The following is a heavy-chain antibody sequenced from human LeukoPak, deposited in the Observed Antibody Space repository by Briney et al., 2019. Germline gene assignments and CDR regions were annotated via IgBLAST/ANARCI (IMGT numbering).Heavy chain of an antibody. CDR2: ISTTGGST. Sequence: PGGSLRLSCAASGFSFNNYAMSWVRQAPGKGLEWVSAISTTGGSTYYADSVKGRFTISRDNSKNTLSLQMDSLRVEDTAVYYCAKDWTTVVTPKEYYFDYWGQGTLVTVSS. D-gene: IGHD4-23*01. CDR3: AKDWTTVVTPKEYYFDY. J-gene: IGHJ4*02. V-gene: IGHV3-23*01. CDR1: GFSFNNYA.